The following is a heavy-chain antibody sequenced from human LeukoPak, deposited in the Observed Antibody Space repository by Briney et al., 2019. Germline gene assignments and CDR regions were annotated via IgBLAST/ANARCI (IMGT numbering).Heavy chain of an antibody. J-gene: IGHJ4*02. CDR3: ASGGGSYGGWYFDY. V-gene: IGHV3-21*04. CDR1: GFTFSNYN. Sequence: PGGSLRLSCAASGFTFSNYNMNWVRQAPGKGLEWVSLITYDSSYIYYADSVKGRFTISRDNTKNSLYLQMNSLRAEDTAVYYCASGGGSYGGWYFDYWGQGTLVTVSS. CDR2: ITYDSSYI. D-gene: IGHD1-26*01.